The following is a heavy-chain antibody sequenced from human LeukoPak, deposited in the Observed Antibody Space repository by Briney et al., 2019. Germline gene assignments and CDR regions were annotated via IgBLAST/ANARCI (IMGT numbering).Heavy chain of an antibody. J-gene: IGHJ4*02. D-gene: IGHD3-10*01. V-gene: IGHV3-66*01. CDR1: GFTFSSYA. Sequence: GGSLRLSCAASGFTFSSYAMHWVRQAPGKGLEWVSVIYSGGSTYYADSVKGRFTISRDNSKNTLYLQMNSLRAEDTAVYYCAVGAMVRGVIFDYWGQGTLVTVSS. CDR3: AVGAMVRGVIFDY. CDR2: IYSGGST.